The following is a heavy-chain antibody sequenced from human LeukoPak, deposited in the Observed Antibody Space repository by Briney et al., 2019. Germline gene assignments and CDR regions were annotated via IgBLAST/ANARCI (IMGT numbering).Heavy chain of an antibody. CDR3: ARGSRYYDFWSGYYTGDGFDY. Sequence: IPSETLSLTCTVSGGSTSSSNYYWGWIRQPPGKGLEWIGGIHYSGNTYYNPSLKSRVTISIDTSKNQFSLKLSSVTAADTAVYYCARGSRYYDFWSGYYTGDGFDYWGQGTLVTVSS. V-gene: IGHV4-39*01. D-gene: IGHD3-3*01. CDR2: IHYSGNT. CDR1: GGSTSSSNYY. J-gene: IGHJ4*02.